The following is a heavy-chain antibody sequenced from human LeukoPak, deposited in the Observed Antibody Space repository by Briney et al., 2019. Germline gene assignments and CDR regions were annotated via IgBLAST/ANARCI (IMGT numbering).Heavy chain of an antibody. V-gene: IGHV4-59*01. D-gene: IGHD6-19*01. CDR3: ARLQWLVQGRWFNP. J-gene: IGHJ5*02. CDR2: IYYSGST. Sequence: PSETLSLTCTVSGGSISSYYWSWIRQPPGKGLEWIGYIYYSGSTNYNPSFKSRVTISVDTSKNQFSLKLSSVTAADTAVYYCARLQWLVQGRWFNPWGQGTLVTVSS. CDR1: GGSISSYY.